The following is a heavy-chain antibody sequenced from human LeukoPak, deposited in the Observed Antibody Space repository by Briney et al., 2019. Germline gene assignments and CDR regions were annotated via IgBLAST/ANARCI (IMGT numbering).Heavy chain of an antibody. V-gene: IGHV1-46*01. J-gene: IGHJ4*02. CDR3: ARDRLLGDGYNDYFDY. CDR1: GYTVTGYY. D-gene: IGHD5-24*01. Sequence: ASVKVSCKASGYTVTGYYMHWVRQAPGQGLDWLGVINSSAGSTTYAQKFQGRLTMTRDTSTSTVYMELSSLRSDDTAMYYCARDRLLGDGYNDYFDYWGQGTLVTVSS. CDR2: INSSAGST.